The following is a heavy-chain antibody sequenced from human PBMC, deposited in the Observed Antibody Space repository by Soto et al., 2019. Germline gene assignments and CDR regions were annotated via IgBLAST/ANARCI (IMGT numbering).Heavy chain of an antibody. CDR1: GFTFSSYW. D-gene: IGHD5-18*01. V-gene: IGHV3-7*03. Sequence: GGSLRLSCAASGFTFSSYWMSWVRQAPGKGLEWVANIKQDGSEKYYVDSVKGRFTISRDSAKNSLYLQMNSPRAEDTAVYYCARGLGTAITFDYWGQGTLVTVSS. CDR2: IKQDGSEK. CDR3: ARGLGTAITFDY. J-gene: IGHJ4*02.